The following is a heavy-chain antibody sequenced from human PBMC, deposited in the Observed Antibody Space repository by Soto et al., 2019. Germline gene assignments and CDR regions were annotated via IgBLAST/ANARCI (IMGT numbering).Heavy chain of an antibody. V-gene: IGHV4-61*01. Sequence: QVQLQESGPGLVKPSETLSLTCTVSGGSVSSGSYYWSWIRQPPGKGLEWIGYIYYSGSTNYNPPLKSRVTISVDTSKNQFSLKLSSVTAADTAVYYCARRLGAAYDYWGQGTLVTVSS. D-gene: IGHD3-16*01. CDR3: ARRLGAAYDY. J-gene: IGHJ4*02. CDR2: IYYSGST. CDR1: GGSVSSGSYY.